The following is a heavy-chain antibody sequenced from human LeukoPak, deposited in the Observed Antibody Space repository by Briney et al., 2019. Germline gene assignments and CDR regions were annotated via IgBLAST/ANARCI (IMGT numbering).Heavy chain of an antibody. D-gene: IGHD3-10*01. V-gene: IGHV3-23*01. CDR1: GFTFSSYA. CDR2: ISGSGGST. Sequence: GGSLGLSCVASGFTFSSYAMSWVRQAPGKGLEWVSAISGSGGSTYYADSVKGRFTISRDNSKNTLYLQMNSLRAEDTAVYYCAKAYYGSGSDLDYWGQGTLVTVSS. J-gene: IGHJ4*02. CDR3: AKAYYGSGSDLDY.